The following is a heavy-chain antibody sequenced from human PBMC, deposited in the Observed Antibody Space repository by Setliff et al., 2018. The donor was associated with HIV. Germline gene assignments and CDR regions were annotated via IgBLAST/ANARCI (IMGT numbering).Heavy chain of an antibody. CDR3: ATHDGYSHFDY. J-gene: IGHJ4*02. V-gene: IGHV4-39*01. CDR1: GGSISSSANY. Sequence: SETLSLTCSVSGGSISSSANYWGWIRQSPGKGLEWLGSIYHSGSTYYNPSLKSRVTISVDTSKNQFSLRLRSVTAADTAAYFCATHDGYSHFDYWGQGALVTVPQ. CDR2: IYHSGST. D-gene: IGHD2-15*01.